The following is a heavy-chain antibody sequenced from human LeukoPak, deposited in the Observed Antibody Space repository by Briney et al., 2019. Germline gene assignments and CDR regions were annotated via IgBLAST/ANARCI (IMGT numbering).Heavy chain of an antibody. V-gene: IGHV3-7*01. CDR2: LKQDGSEK. Sequence: GGSLRLSCEASGFSFPYGMSWVRQAPGAGLEWVANLKQDGSEKYYVDSVKGRFTISRDNAKNSLYLQMNSLRAEDTAVYYCATQATFYDILTGYNVPTYYFDYWGQGTLVTVSS. CDR1: GFSFPYG. CDR3: ATQATFYDILTGYNVPTYYFDY. J-gene: IGHJ4*02. D-gene: IGHD3-9*01.